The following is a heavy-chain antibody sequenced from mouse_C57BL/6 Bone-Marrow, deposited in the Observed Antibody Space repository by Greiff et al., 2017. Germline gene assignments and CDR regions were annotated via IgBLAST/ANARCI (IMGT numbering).Heavy chain of an antibody. CDR1: GFTFSSYG. CDR2: ISSGGSYT. D-gene: IGHD2-4*01. J-gene: IGHJ4*01. CDR3: ARRAYYDYDEAMDY. Sequence: EVQVVESGGDLVKPGGSLKLSCAASGFTFSSYGMSWVRQTPDKRLEWVATISSGGSYTYYPDSVKGRFTISRDNAKNTLYLQMSSLKSEDTAMYYCARRAYYDYDEAMDYWGQGTSVTVSS. V-gene: IGHV5-6*01.